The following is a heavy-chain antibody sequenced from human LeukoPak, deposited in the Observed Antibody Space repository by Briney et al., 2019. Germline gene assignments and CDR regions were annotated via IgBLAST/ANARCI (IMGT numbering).Heavy chain of an antibody. V-gene: IGHV3-7*01. D-gene: IGHD3-16*01. CDR2: IKQDGSEK. Sequence: GGSLRLSCAGSGFTFSSYWMTWVRQAPGKGLEWAANIKQDGSEKNYVDSVRGRFTISRDNAKNSLYLQMNSLRAEDTAVYYCARELARSFQVMGYWGQGTLVSISS. J-gene: IGHJ4*02. CDR3: ARELARSFQVMGY. CDR1: GFTFSSYW.